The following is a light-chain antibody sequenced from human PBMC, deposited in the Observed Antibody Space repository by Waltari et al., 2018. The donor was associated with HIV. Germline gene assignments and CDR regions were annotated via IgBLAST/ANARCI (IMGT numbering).Light chain of an antibody. CDR2: GVT. V-gene: IGLV2-23*02. CDR1: QSAVESYNL. J-gene: IGLJ2*01. CDR3: CSYASYSTFHVV. Sequence: QSALTQPASVSGYSGQSIAISCTRAQSAVESYNLVFGFQQHQSKAPKLIIYGVTRRPSGVSNRFSVSKSGNTASLTISGLQAEDEADYYCCSYASYSTFHVVFGGGTKLTVL.